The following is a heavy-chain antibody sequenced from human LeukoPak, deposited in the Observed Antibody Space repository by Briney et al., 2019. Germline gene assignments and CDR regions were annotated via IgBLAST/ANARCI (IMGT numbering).Heavy chain of an antibody. D-gene: IGHD6-6*01. CDR1: GFTISSDW. J-gene: IGHJ4*02. V-gene: IGHV3-7*01. CDR2: IKQDGSEK. Sequence: GGSLRLSCVASGFTISSDWMNWVRQAPGKGLEWVANIKQDGSEKYYVDSVKGRFTISRDNAKNSLYLQMNSLRAEDTAVYYCASRTSSSGYWGQGTLVTVSS. CDR3: ASRTSSSGY.